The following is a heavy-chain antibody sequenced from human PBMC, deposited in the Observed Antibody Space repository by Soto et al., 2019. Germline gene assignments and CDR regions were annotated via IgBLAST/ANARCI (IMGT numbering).Heavy chain of an antibody. D-gene: IGHD3-22*01. CDR3: PRGIVVIITGGVRHFDI. J-gene: IGHJ3*02. V-gene: IGHV4-30-4*01. Sequence: PSATXSLTCTFSGVSSISGDYYWSWIRQPPGKGLEWIGYIYYSGSTYYNPSLKSLVTISVDTSKNHFSLKLSSVTAEEKAVYYCPRGIVVIITGGVRHFDIWGQGTMANV. CDR2: IYYSGST. CDR1: GVSSISGDYY.